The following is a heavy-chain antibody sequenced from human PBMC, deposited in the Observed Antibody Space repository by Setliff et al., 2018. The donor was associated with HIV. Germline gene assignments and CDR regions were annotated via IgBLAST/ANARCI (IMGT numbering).Heavy chain of an antibody. CDR1: GGSISSTSHY. Sequence: SETLSLTCTVSGGSISSTSHYWGWVRQSPGRRLEWIGSIYYSGRTYYTGSPFYNPSLKSRVTISVDTSNNQFSLKLSSVTAADTAVYYCARGGGTSSPIDYHYYIDVWGKGTTVTVSS. J-gene: IGHJ6*03. V-gene: IGHV4-61*05. CDR2: IYYSGRT. CDR3: ARGGGTSSPIDYHYYIDV. D-gene: IGHD6-6*01.